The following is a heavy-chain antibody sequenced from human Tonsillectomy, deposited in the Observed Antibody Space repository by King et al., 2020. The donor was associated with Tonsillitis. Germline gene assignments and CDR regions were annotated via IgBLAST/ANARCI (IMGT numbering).Heavy chain of an antibody. Sequence: VQLVESGGGLVKPGGSLRLSCAASGFTFSSYRMNWVRQAPGKGLEWVSYISGGRSYIYYTDSVKGRFTISRDNAKNSLYLQMNSLRAEDTAVYYCVRETEVSAPSQTMDFWGQGTRVTVLS. CDR3: VRETEVSAPSQTMDF. CDR1: GFTFSSYR. D-gene: IGHD5/OR15-5a*01. V-gene: IGHV3-21*01. CDR2: ISGGRSYI. J-gene: IGHJ6*01.